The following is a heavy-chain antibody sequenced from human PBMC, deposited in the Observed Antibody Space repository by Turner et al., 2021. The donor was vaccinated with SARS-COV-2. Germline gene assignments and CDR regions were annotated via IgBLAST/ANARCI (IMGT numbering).Heavy chain of an antibody. D-gene: IGHD1-26*01. Sequence: EVTLFEPGGGFVQPGGSLRLSLAASGFTFRSYAISWVRQAPGKGREWVSVISGSGGSTYNVDSVKGRCIISRDYSKNTLQLQMNSLRGEDTAVYYCALELGGSYNYGGQGTLVTVSS. CDR2: ISGSGGST. CDR1: GFTFRSYA. V-gene: IGHV3-23*01. J-gene: IGHJ4*02. CDR3: ALELGGSYNY.